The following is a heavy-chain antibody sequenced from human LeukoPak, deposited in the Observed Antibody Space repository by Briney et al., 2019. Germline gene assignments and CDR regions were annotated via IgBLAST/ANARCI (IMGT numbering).Heavy chain of an antibody. J-gene: IGHJ4*02. D-gene: IGHD3-10*01. CDR2: ISYDGSNK. V-gene: IGHV3-30*18. CDR1: GFTLSSYG. CDR3: AKDLGSGSWAYYFDY. Sequence: GGSLRLSCAASGFTLSSYGMHWVRQAPGKGLEWVAVISYDGSNKYYADSVKGRFTISRDNSKNTLYLQMNSLRAEDTAVYYCAKDLGSGSWAYYFDYWGQGTLVTVSS.